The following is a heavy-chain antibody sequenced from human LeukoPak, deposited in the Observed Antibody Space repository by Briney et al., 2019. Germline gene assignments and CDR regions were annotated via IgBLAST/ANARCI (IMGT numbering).Heavy chain of an antibody. V-gene: IGHV4-59*08. CDR1: GGSISSYY. Sequence: SETLSLTCTVSGGSISSYYWSWIRQPPGKGLEWIGYIYYSGSTNYNPSLKSRVTISVDTSKNQFSLKLSSVTAADTAVYYCASRGGVYGSGSYYNPHFDYWGQGTLVTVSS. CDR3: ASRGGVYGSGSYYNPHFDY. J-gene: IGHJ4*02. CDR2: IYYSGST. D-gene: IGHD3-10*01.